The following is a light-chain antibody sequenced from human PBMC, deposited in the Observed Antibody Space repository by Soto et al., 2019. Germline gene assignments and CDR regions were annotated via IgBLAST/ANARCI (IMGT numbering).Light chain of an antibody. J-gene: IGKJ5*01. CDR3: QQAKRFPVS. V-gene: IGKV1D-12*01. CDR1: QDIGSW. Sequence: DIQMTQSPSSVSASVGDRVTITCRASQDIGSWFAWYQQKPGKVPKLLIYAASILQSGVPSRFSGSGSGTDFTLTINNLQPEDFATYYCQQAKRFPVSFGQGTRLENK. CDR2: AAS.